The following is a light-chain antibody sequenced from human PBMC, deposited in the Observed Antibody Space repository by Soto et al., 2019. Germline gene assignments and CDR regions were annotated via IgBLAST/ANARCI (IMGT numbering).Light chain of an antibody. CDR3: QSYDSSLGGPV. J-gene: IGLJ7*01. V-gene: IGLV1-40*01. Sequence: QSVLTQPPSVSGAPGQRVTISCTGTNSNIGAGYDVHWYQQLPGTAPKLLIYGNTNRPSGVPDRFSGSKSGTLVSLATTGLQAEDESDYYCQSYDSSLGGPVFGGGTKLTVL. CDR2: GNT. CDR1: NSNIGAGYD.